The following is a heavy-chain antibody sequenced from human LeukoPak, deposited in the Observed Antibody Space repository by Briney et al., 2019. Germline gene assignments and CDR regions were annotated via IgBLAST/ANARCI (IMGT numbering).Heavy chain of an antibody. Sequence: ASVKVSCKASGGTFSSYAISWVRQAPGQGLEWMGRIIPILGIANYAQKFQGRVTITADKSTSTAYMELRSLRSDDTAVYYCARGPPGYCSGGSCLVDYWGQGTLVTVSS. CDR1: GGTFSSYA. CDR3: ARGPPGYCSGGSCLVDY. D-gene: IGHD2-15*01. V-gene: IGHV1-69*04. CDR2: IIPILGIA. J-gene: IGHJ4*02.